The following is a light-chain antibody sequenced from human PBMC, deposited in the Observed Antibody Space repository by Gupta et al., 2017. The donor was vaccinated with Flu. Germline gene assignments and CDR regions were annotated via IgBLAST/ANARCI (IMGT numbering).Light chain of an antibody. CDR2: VNVDGSH. CDR1: SGHSDYA. J-gene: IGLJ2*01. V-gene: IGLV4-69*01. CDR3: QTWGAGIV. Sequence: QLVLTQSPSASASLGASVKLTCTLSSGHSDYAVAWHQQQPEKGPRFLMKVNVDGSHRKGDEIPNRFSGASSGAARYLTLSSLQAEDEDDYYCQTWGAGIVFGGGTKLTVL.